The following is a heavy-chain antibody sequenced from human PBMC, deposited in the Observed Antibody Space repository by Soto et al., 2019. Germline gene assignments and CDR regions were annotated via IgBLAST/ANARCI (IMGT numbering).Heavy chain of an antibody. J-gene: IGHJ5*02. Sequence: QVQLVESGGGVVQPGRSLRLSCAASGFTFSRFAMHWVRQAPGKGLEWVAVISYDGSNKYYGHSVKGRFTVSRDNSKNELYLQMNSLRSEDTAVYYCARDTLSEYNTSWGQGTLVTVSS. CDR3: ARDTLSEYNTS. D-gene: IGHD1-20*01. CDR2: ISYDGSNK. V-gene: IGHV3-30-3*01. CDR1: GFTFSRFA.